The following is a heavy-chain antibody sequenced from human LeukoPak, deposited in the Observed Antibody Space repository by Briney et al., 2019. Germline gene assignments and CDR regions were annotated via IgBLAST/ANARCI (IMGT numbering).Heavy chain of an antibody. J-gene: IGHJ5*02. CDR2: IYYSGST. CDR3: ARGRGGVRGVIRLTTYNWFDP. Sequence: SGTLSLTCTVSGGSIRSGGYYWGWIRQPPGKGLEWIATIYYSGSTYSNPSLKSRVSISVDTSKNQFSLKLSSVTAADTAVYYCARGRGGVRGVIRLTTYNWFDPWGQGTLVTVSS. D-gene: IGHD3-10*01. V-gene: IGHV4-39*01. CDR1: GGSIRSGGYY.